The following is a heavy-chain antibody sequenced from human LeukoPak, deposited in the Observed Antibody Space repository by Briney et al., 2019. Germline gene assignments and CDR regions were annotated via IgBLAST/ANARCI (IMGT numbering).Heavy chain of an antibody. J-gene: IGHJ5*02. CDR3: ARAITPRRTYYYDSSGYWGADWFDP. CDR2: ISAYNGNT. D-gene: IGHD3-22*01. Sequence: ASVKVSCKASGGTFSSYAISWVRQAPGQGLEWMGWISAYNGNTNYAQKLQGRVTMTTDTSTSTAYMELRSLRSDDTAAYYCARAITPRRTYYYDSSGYWGADWFDPWGQGTLVTVSS. CDR1: GGTFSSYA. V-gene: IGHV1-18*01.